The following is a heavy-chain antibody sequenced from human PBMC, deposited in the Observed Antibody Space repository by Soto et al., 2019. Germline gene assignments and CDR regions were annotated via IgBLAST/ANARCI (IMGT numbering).Heavy chain of an antibody. Sequence: SETLSLPCPVSGGSFNSGSYSWSWIRQPPGKGLEWIGYVYHTGRTSYNPSLKSRVSISMDTSKNQFSLNLDSVTAADTAVYFCARDFAYFDSWGQGTLVTVPS. CDR2: VYHTGRT. CDR1: GGSFNSGSYS. CDR3: ARDFAYFDS. V-gene: IGHV4-61*01. D-gene: IGHD3-3*01. J-gene: IGHJ4*02.